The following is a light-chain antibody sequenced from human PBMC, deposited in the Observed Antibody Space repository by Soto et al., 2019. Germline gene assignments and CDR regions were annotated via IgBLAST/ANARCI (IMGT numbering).Light chain of an antibody. CDR2: EDS. V-gene: IGLV2-8*01. CDR3: CSYTGGTTAYV. J-gene: IGLJ1*01. Sequence: QSVLTQPPSASGSPGQSVTISCTGTSSDVGGYNYVSWYQQSPGKAPKLLIYEDSKRPSGVSNRFSGSKSGDTASLTISGLQTEDEADYYCCSYTGGTTAYVFGTGTKVTVL. CDR1: SSDVGGYNY.